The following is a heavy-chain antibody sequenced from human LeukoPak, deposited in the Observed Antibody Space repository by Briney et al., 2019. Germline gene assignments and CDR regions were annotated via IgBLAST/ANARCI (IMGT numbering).Heavy chain of an antibody. CDR3: ARGGDMVRGVQYYFHY. D-gene: IGHD3-10*01. V-gene: IGHV3-33*01. J-gene: IGHJ4*02. CDR1: GFTFRSYG. CDR2: IWYDGSNK. Sequence: PGGSLRLSCAASGFTFRSYGMHWVRQAPGKGLEWAAVIWYDGSNKYYADSVKGRFTISRDNSNNTLYLQMTSLRAEDTAVYYCARGGDMVRGVQYYFHYWGQGTLVTVSS.